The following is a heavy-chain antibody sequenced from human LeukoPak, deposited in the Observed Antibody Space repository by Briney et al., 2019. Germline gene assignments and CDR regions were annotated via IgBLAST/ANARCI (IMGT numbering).Heavy chain of an antibody. D-gene: IGHD2/OR15-2a*01. CDR1: GFTFDDYA. CDR2: ISWNSGSI. CDR3: AKDMRSNYYYGMDV. Sequence: GGSLRLSCAASGFTFDDYAMHWVRHAPGKGLEWVSGISWNSGSIGYADSVKGRFTISRDNAKNSLYLQMNSLRAEDTALYYCAKDMRSNYYYGMDVWGQGTTVTVSS. J-gene: IGHJ6*02. V-gene: IGHV3-9*01.